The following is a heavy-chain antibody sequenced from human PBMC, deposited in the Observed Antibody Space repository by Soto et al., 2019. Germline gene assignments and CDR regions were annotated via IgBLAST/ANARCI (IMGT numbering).Heavy chain of an antibody. CDR2: ISTFSRTM. J-gene: IGHJ6*02. Sequence: PGGSLRLSCAASGFTFSNFDMNWVRQAPGQGLEWISYISTFSRTMYFADSVKGRFTISRDNARNSLYLQLNSLRPEDTAVYYCARDDANMARDSGMDVWGQGTTVTVSS. D-gene: IGHD3-10*01. CDR1: GFTFSNFD. CDR3: ARDDANMARDSGMDV. V-gene: IGHV3-48*01.